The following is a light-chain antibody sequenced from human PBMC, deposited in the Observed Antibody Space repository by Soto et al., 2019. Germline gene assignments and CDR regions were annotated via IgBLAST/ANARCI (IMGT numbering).Light chain of an antibody. CDR2: GNS. J-gene: IGLJ1*01. V-gene: IGLV1-40*01. CDR1: SSNIGAGYD. Sequence: QSVLTQPPSVSGAPGQRVTISCTGSSSNIGAGYDVHWYQQLPGTAPKLLIYGNSNRPSRVPDRFSGSKSGTSASLAITGLQAEDEADYYCQSYDSSLSGFYVFGTGTKRTVL. CDR3: QSYDSSLSGFYV.